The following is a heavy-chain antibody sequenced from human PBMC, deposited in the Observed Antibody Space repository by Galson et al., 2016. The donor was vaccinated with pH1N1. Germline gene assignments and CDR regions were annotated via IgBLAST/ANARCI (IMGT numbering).Heavy chain of an antibody. CDR1: GVTFSSYA. D-gene: IGHD3-16*01. V-gene: IGHV1-69*13. J-gene: IGHJ4*01. CDR3: ARDRVYTSSRSLGFDY. CDR2: ISPMFRTT. Sequence: SVKVSCKAPGVTFSSYAINWVRQAPGQGLEWVGGISPMFRTTNHAQNFQGRLTITADESTTTAYMELKSLRSEDTAVYYCARDRVYTSSRSLGFDYWGHGARVTVSS.